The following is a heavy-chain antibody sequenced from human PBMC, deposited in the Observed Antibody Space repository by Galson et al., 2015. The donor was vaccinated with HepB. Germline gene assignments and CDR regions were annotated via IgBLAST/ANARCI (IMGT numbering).Heavy chain of an antibody. Sequence: SVKVSCKASGYTFTSYGISWVRQAPGQGLEWMGWISAYNGNTNYAQKLQGRVTMTTDTSTSTAYMELRSLRSDDTAVYYCAKDPFRWELLLFDYWGQGTLVTVSS. CDR2: ISAYNGNT. V-gene: IGHV1-18*04. CDR3: AKDPFRWELLLFDY. CDR1: GYTFTSYG. J-gene: IGHJ4*02. D-gene: IGHD1-26*01.